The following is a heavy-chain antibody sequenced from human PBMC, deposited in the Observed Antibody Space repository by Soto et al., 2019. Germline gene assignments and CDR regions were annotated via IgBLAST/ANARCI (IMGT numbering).Heavy chain of an antibody. CDR2: IYYSEST. CDR3: ARVPKPITMVRGARGNWFDP. CDR1: GGSISSGGYY. J-gene: IGHJ5*02. Sequence: PSETLSLTCTVSGGSISSGGYYWSWIRQHPGKGLEWIGYIYYSESTYYNPSLKSRVTISVDTSKNQFSLRLSSVTAADTAVYYCARVPKPITMVRGARGNWFDPWGQGTLVTVSS. V-gene: IGHV4-31*03. D-gene: IGHD3-10*01.